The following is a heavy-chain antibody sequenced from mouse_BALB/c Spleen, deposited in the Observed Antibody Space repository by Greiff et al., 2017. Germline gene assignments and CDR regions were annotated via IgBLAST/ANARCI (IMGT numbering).Heavy chain of an antibody. Sequence: EVKLVESGGGLVQPGGSLRLSCATSGFTFTDYYMSWVRQPPGKALEWLGFIRNKANGYTTEYSASVKGLFTISRDNSQSILYLQMNTLRAEDSATYYCAREGTLGVYWYFDVWGAGTTVTVSS. V-gene: IGHV7-3*02. CDR3: AREGTLGVYWYFDV. D-gene: IGHD3-3*01. CDR2: IRNKANGYTT. CDR1: GFTFTDYY. J-gene: IGHJ1*01.